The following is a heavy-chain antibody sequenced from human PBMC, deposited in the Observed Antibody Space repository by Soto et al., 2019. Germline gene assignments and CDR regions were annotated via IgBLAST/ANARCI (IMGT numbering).Heavy chain of an antibody. CDR1: GFTFSSYS. Sequence: GGSLRLSCAASGFTFSSYSMNWVRQAPGKGLEWVSSISSSSSYIYYADSVKGRFTISRDNAKNSLYLQMNSLRAEDTAVYYCARGRVPAAIRGNEHDAFDIWGQGTMVTVSS. J-gene: IGHJ3*02. CDR3: ARGRVPAAIRGNEHDAFDI. D-gene: IGHD2-2*01. CDR2: ISSSSSYI. V-gene: IGHV3-21*01.